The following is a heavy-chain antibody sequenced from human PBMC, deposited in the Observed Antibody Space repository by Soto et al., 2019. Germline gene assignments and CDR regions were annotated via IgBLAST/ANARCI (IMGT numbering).Heavy chain of an antibody. CDR1: GGTFSSYA. D-gene: IGHD3-10*01. V-gene: IGHV1-69*01. CDR2: IIPIFGTA. Sequence: QVQLVQSGAEVKKPGSSVKVSCKASGGTFSSYAISWVRQAPGQGLEWMGGIIPIFGTANYAQKFQGRVTITADESTSTAYMELSSLRSEDTAVYYCARRAEGYGSGSYYNEERCYYYYGMDVWGQGTTVTVSS. J-gene: IGHJ6*02. CDR3: ARRAEGYGSGSYYNEERCYYYYGMDV.